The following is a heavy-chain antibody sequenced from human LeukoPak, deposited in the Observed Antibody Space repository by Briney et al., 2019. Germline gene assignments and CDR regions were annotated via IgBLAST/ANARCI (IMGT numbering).Heavy chain of an antibody. CDR2: INHSGST. D-gene: IGHD6-6*01. CDR3: ARGRLIAARRLSGYYYYYMDV. Sequence: SETLSLTCAVYGGSFSGYYWSWIRQPPGKGLEWIGEINHSGSTNYNPSLKSRVTISVDTSKNQFSLKLSSVTAADTAVYYCARGRLIAARRLSGYYYYYMDVWGKGTTVTVSS. J-gene: IGHJ6*03. V-gene: IGHV4-34*01. CDR1: GGSFSGYY.